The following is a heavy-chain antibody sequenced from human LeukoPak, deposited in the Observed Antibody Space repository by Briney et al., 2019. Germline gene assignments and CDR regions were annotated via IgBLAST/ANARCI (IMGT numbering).Heavy chain of an antibody. Sequence: PSETLSLTCSVSGGSITGYYWSWLRQPPGKGLEWIGYIYNSGSTSNPSPKSRVTISEDTSKNQFSLKLSSVTAADTAVYYCAGHPRLADFDNWGQGTLVTVST. CDR3: AGHPRLADFDN. D-gene: IGHD3-9*01. J-gene: IGHJ4*02. V-gene: IGHV4-59*08. CDR1: GGSITGYY. CDR2: IYNSGST.